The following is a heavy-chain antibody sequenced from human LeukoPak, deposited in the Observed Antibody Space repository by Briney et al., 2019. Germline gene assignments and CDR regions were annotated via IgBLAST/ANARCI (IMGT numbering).Heavy chain of an antibody. CDR3: ARGGGGAYYYYYYMDV. D-gene: IGHD3-10*01. V-gene: IGHV1-2*02. Sequence: ASVKVSCKASGYTFTGYYMRWVRQAPGQGLEWMGWINPNSGGTNYAQKVQGRVTMTRDTSISTAHMELSRLRSDDTPVYHCARGGGGAYYYYYYMDVWGKGTTVTVSS. CDR2: INPNSGGT. CDR1: GYTFTGYY. J-gene: IGHJ6*03.